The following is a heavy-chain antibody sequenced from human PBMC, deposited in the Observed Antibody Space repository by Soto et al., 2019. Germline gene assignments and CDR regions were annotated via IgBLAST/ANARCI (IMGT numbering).Heavy chain of an antibody. D-gene: IGHD3-10*01. Sequence: GGSLRLSCAASGFTFSSYGMHWVRQAPGKGLEWVAVIWYDGSNKYYADSVKGRFTISRDNSKNTLYLQMNSLRAEDTAVYYCAREVITMVRGVIMGPFDYWGQGTLVTVSS. CDR1: GFTFSSYG. V-gene: IGHV3-33*01. J-gene: IGHJ4*02. CDR3: AREVITMVRGVIMGPFDY. CDR2: IWYDGSNK.